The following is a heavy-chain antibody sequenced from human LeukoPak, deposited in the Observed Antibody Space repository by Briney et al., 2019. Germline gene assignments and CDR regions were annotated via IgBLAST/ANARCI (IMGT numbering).Heavy chain of an antibody. CDR2: ISGSGGST. CDR1: GFTFSSYA. J-gene: IGHJ4*02. V-gene: IGHV3-23*01. Sequence: PGGSLRLSCAASGFTFSSYAMSWVRQAPGKGLEWVSAISGSGGSTYYADSVKGRFTISRDNSKHTLYLQMNSLRAEDTAVYYCAKGLTRGGGFDYWGQGTLVTVSS. D-gene: IGHD1-14*01. CDR3: AKGLTRGGGFDY.